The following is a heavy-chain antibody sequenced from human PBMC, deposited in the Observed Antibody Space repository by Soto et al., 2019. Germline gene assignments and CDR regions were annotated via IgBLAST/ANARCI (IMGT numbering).Heavy chain of an antibody. CDR2: IGTAGDT. V-gene: IGHV3-13*01. D-gene: IGHD3-10*01. CDR1: GFTFSSYD. Sequence: EVQLVESGGGLVQPGGSLRLSCAASGFTFSSYDMHWVRQATGKGLEWVSAIGTAGDTYYPGSVKGRFTISRENAKNSLYLQMNSLRAGDTAVYYCARGCSYYGSGSLLFDYWGQGTLVTVSS. J-gene: IGHJ4*02. CDR3: ARGCSYYGSGSLLFDY.